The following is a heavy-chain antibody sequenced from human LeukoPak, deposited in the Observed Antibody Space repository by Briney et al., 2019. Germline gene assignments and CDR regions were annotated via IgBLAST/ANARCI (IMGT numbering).Heavy chain of an antibody. V-gene: IGHV3-23*01. CDR3: AKLGNFASGSYSD. CDR1: GFTFSSFA. D-gene: IGHD3-10*01. CDR2: ISDSGGYT. Sequence: GGSLTLSCAASGFTFSSFAMSWVRQAPGKGLEWVSGISDSGGYTYYADSVKGRFTISRDNSKNTLYLHMNSLRAEDTAVYYCAKLGNFASGSYSDWGQGTLVTVSS. J-gene: IGHJ4*02.